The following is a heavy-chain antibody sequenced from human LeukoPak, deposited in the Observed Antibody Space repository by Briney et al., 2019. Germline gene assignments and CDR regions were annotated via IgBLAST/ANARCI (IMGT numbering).Heavy chain of an antibody. CDR1: GGSISSSSYY. CDR2: IYYSGST. J-gene: IGHJ4*02. V-gene: IGHV4-39*07. CDR3: ARWTDYSNRGLDY. Sequence: PSETLSLTCTVSGGSISSSSYYWGWIRQPPGKGLEWIGSIYYSGSTYYNPSLKSRVTISVDTSKNQFSLKLSSVTAADTAVYYCARWTDYSNRGLDYWGQGTLVTVSS. D-gene: IGHD4-11*01.